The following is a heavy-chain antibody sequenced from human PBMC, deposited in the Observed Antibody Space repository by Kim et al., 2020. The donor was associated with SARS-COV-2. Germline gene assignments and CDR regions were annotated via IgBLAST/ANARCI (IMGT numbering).Heavy chain of an antibody. V-gene: IGHV3-48*02. CDR3: ARGNEDIVVVVAASPPDYYYYDGMDV. Sequence: GGSLRLSCAASGFTFSSYSMNWVRQAPGKGLEWVSYISSSSSTIYYADSVKGRFTISRDNAKNSLYLQMNSLRDEDTAVYYCARGNEDIVVVVAASPPDYYYYDGMDVWGQGTTVTVSS. D-gene: IGHD2-15*01. CDR1: GFTFSSYS. CDR2: ISSSSSTI. J-gene: IGHJ6*02.